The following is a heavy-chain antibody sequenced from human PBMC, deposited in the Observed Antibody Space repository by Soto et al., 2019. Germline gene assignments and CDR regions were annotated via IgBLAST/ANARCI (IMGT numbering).Heavy chain of an antibody. CDR3: AKDEKDCGGDCYSYYYYYGMDV. J-gene: IGHJ6*02. CDR2: ISYDGSNK. V-gene: IGHV3-30*18. CDR1: ECTFSSYD. D-gene: IGHD2-21*02. Sequence: PGLSLRLSCAASECTFSSYDMRWIRQAPGKGLEWVAVISYDGSNKYYADSVKGRFTISRDNSKNTLYLQMNSLRAEDTAVYYCAKDEKDCGGDCYSYYYYYGMDVWGQGTTVTVSS.